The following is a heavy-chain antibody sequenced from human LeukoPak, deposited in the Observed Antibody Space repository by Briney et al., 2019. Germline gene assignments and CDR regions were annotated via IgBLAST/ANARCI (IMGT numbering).Heavy chain of an antibody. D-gene: IGHD2-2*01. Sequence: SETLSLTCAVYGGSFSGYYWSWIRQPPGKGLEWIGEINHSGSTNYNPSLKSRVTISVDTSKNQFSLKLSSVTAADTAVHYCARGLGYCSSTSCSYYGMDVWGQGTTVTVSS. CDR3: ARGLGYCSSTSCSYYGMDV. V-gene: IGHV4-34*01. CDR2: INHSGST. J-gene: IGHJ6*02. CDR1: GGSFSGYY.